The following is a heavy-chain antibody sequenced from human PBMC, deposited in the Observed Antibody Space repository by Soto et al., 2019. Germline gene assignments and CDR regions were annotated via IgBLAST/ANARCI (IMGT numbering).Heavy chain of an antibody. J-gene: IGHJ4*02. CDR1: GGSITSSSHY. CDR2: IFYSGNT. CDR3: ARLTGSGSYYVNS. D-gene: IGHD3-10*01. V-gene: IGHV4-39*01. Sequence: PSETLSLTCTVSGGSITSSSHYWGWIRQPPGRGLECIGTIFYSGNTYYNPSLEGRITISIDTSKNQFSLKLRSVTAADSAVYFCARLTGSGSYYVNSWGQGTLVTVSS.